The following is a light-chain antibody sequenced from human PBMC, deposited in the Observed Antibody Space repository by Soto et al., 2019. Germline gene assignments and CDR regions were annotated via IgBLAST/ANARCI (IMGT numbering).Light chain of an antibody. Sequence: QSVLTQPASVSGSPGQSITLSFTGTTSDVGSYNLVSWYQQHPGKAPKLMIYEVSKRPSGVSNRFSGSKSGNTASLTISGLQAEDEADYDCCSYAGSSTSYVFGTGTKVTVL. V-gene: IGLV2-23*02. CDR1: TSDVGSYNL. CDR2: EVS. CDR3: CSYAGSSTSYV. J-gene: IGLJ1*01.